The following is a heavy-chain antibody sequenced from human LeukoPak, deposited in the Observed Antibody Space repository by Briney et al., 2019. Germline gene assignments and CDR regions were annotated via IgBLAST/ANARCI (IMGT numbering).Heavy chain of an antibody. CDR2: IKQDGSEK. CDR3: ARDPSRGCTYGYGDY. Sequence: PSGGSLRLSCAASGFTFSSYWMNWFRQPPGKGLEWVANIKQDGSEKYYVDSVKGRFTISRDNAKKSLYLQMNSLRAEDTGVYYCARDPSRGCTYGYGDYWGQGILVTVSS. V-gene: IGHV3-7*01. CDR1: GFTFSSYW. D-gene: IGHD5-18*01. J-gene: IGHJ4*02.